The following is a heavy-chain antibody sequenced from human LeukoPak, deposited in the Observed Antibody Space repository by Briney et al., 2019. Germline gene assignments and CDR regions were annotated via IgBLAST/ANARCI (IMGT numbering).Heavy chain of an antibody. Sequence: PGGSLRLSCAASGFTFDDYGMSWVRQTTGKGLEWVSGINWNSGSTGYADSVKGRFTISRDNDKNSLYLQMNSLGAEDTALYYCARVGSEEGYYFDYWGQGTLVTVSS. CDR1: GFTFDDYG. V-gene: IGHV3-20*04. D-gene: IGHD2-15*01. CDR2: INWNSGST. CDR3: ARVGSEEGYYFDY. J-gene: IGHJ4*02.